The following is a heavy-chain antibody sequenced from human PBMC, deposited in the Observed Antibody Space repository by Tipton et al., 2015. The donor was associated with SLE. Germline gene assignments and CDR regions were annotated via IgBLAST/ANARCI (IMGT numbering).Heavy chain of an antibody. J-gene: IGHJ4*02. D-gene: IGHD6-13*01. CDR1: GGSIRSSSYY. CDR2: IYYSGST. V-gene: IGHV4-39*07. Sequence: TLSLTCTVSGGSIRSSSYYWGWIRQPPGKGLEWIGSIYYSGSTYYNPSLKSRVTISVDPSKNQFSLKLSSVTAADMAVYYCASRGEDSSSAGDYWGQRTLVTVSP. CDR3: ASRGEDSSSAGDY.